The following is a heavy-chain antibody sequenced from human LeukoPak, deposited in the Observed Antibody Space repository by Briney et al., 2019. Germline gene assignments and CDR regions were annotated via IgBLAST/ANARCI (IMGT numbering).Heavy chain of an antibody. CDR2: IYHSGST. CDR1: GYSISSGYY. J-gene: IGHJ4*02. V-gene: IGHV4-38-2*02. Sequence: SETLSLTCTVSGYSISSGYYWGWIRQPPGKGLEWIGSIYHSGSTYYNPSLKSRVTISVDTSKNQFSLKLSSVTAADTAVYYCARDQNWTFDYWGQGTLVTVSS. D-gene: IGHD1-1*01. CDR3: ARDQNWTFDY.